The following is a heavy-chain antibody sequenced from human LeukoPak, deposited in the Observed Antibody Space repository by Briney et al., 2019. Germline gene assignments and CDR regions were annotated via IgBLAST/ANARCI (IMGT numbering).Heavy chain of an antibody. Sequence: PGGSLRLSCAASGFIFDDYAMHWVRQAPGKGLEWVSSISWNSDNIKYVDSVKGRFTISRDNSKSTLYLQMNSLRAEDTAVYYCAKEEFSSGLSFYAPFSWGQGTLVTVS. D-gene: IGHD2-2*01. CDR2: ISWNSDNI. J-gene: IGHJ5*02. CDR1: GFIFDDYA. V-gene: IGHV3-9*01. CDR3: AKEEFSSGLSFYAPFS.